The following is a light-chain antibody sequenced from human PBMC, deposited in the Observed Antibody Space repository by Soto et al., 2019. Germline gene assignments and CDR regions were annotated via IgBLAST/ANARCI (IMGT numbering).Light chain of an antibody. CDR3: QHYNSYSEA. CDR1: QTISSW. Sequence: DIQLTQIHSTLSGSVGDRVTITCRASQTISSWLAWYQQKPEKAPKLLIYNASTLKSGVPSRFSGSGSGTEFTLTISSLQSDDFATYYCQHYNSYSEAFGQGTKVDIK. V-gene: IGKV1-5*03. J-gene: IGKJ1*01. CDR2: NAS.